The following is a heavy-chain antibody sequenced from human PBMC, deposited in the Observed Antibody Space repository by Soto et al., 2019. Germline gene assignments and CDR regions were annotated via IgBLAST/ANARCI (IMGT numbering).Heavy chain of an antibody. CDR1: GGSISSSSYY. CDR3: ARLMVNSGYGGGAFDI. D-gene: IGHD5-12*01. Sequence: QLQLQESGPGLVKPSETLSLTCTVSGGSISSSSYYWGWIRQPPGKGLEWIGSIYYSGSTYYNPSLKSRVTISVDTSKNQFSLKLSSVTAADTAVYYCARLMVNSGYGGGAFDIWGQGTMVTVSS. J-gene: IGHJ3*02. V-gene: IGHV4-39*01. CDR2: IYYSGST.